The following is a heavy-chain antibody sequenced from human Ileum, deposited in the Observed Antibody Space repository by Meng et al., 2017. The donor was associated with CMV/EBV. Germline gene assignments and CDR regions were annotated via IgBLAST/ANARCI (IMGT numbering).Heavy chain of an antibody. CDR1: GYTFTDSY. J-gene: IGHJ4*02. Sequence: ASVKVSCKASGYTFTDSYMHWVRQAPGQGLEWMGWINPNSGGTNYGQKFQGRVTMTRDTSISTAYLELSRLTSDDTAVFYCARSRGTVTPLDSWGQGTLVTVSS. D-gene: IGHD4-11*01. CDR2: INPNSGGT. V-gene: IGHV1-2*02. CDR3: ARSRGTVTPLDS.